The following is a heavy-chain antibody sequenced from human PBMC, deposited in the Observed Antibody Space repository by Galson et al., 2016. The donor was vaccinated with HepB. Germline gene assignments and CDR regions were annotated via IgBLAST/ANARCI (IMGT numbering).Heavy chain of an antibody. Sequence: SLRLSCAASGFTFSRSSMSWVRQAPGKGLEWVSAISGGGTTYYADSVKGRFTISRDNSDNSLYLQMNSLRAEDTAVYYCAKGGGNLWLPGAGDVFDAWGQGTMATVSS. J-gene: IGHJ3*01. CDR2: ISGGGTT. D-gene: IGHD2-2*01. CDR3: AKGGGNLWLPGAGDVFDA. CDR1: GFTFSRSS. V-gene: IGHV3-23*01.